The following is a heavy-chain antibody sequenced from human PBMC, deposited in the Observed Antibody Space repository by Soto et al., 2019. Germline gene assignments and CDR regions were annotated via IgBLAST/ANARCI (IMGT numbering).Heavy chain of an antibody. J-gene: IGHJ4*02. CDR1: GFSISDAYY. D-gene: IGHD3-22*01. V-gene: IGHV4-38-2*01. Sequence: PSETLSLTCAVSGFSISDAYYCGWIRQPPGKGLEWIGSVSHSGSTYYNPSLKSRVTISIDTSKNQFSLKLTSVTAADTAVYYCARALVVVINNYFDYWGQGALVTVSS. CDR3: ARALVVVINNYFDY. CDR2: VSHSGST.